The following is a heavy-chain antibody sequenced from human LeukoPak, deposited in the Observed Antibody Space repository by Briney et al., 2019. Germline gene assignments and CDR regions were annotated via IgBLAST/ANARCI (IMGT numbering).Heavy chain of an antibody. Sequence: PSETLSLTCAVYGGSFSGYYWSWIRQHPGKGLEWIGYIYYSGSTYYNPSLKSRVTISVDTSKNQFYLKLSSVTAADTAVYYCARENYYDSSGYSWNWFDPWGQGTLVTVSS. CDR2: IYYSGST. V-gene: IGHV4-31*11. CDR1: GGSFSGYY. D-gene: IGHD3-22*01. CDR3: ARENYYDSSGYSWNWFDP. J-gene: IGHJ5*02.